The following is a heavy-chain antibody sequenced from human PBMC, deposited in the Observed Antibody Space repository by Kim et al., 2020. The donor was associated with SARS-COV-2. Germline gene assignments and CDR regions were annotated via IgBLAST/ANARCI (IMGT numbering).Heavy chain of an antibody. J-gene: IGHJ6*02. Sequence: SETLSLTCTVSGGSISSYYWSWIRQPPGKGLEWIGYIYYSGSTNYNPSLKSRVTISVDTSKNQFSLKLSSVTAADTAVDYCARDSYDSSGYYFYYYGMDVWGHGTTVTVSS. CDR3: ARDSYDSSGYYFYYYGMDV. V-gene: IGHV4-59*01. CDR2: IYYSGST. CDR1: GGSISSYY. D-gene: IGHD3-22*01.